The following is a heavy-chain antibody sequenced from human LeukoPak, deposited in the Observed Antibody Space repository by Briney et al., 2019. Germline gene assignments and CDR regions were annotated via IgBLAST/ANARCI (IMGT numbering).Heavy chain of an antibody. CDR2: ISSSGSTI. V-gene: IGHV3-11*04. CDR3: ARDHPQDALDI. Sequence: GGSLRLSCAASGFTFSDYYMSWIRQAPGTGLEWVSYISSSGSTIYYADSVKGRFTISRDNAKNSLYLQMNSLRAEDTAMYYWARDHPQDALDIWGQGTMVTVSS. J-gene: IGHJ3*02. CDR1: GFTFSDYY.